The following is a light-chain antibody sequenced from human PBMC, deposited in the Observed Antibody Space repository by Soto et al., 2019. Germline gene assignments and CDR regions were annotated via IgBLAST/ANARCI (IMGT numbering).Light chain of an antibody. V-gene: IGKV1-39*01. Sequence: DIQMTQSPSSLSPSVGDRVTITCLASQSISSYLNWYQQKPGKAPKLLIYAASSLQSGVPSRFSGSGSGTDFTLTISSLQPEDFATYYCQQSYSTLRTFGQGTKVDIK. CDR3: QQSYSTLRT. J-gene: IGKJ1*01. CDR2: AAS. CDR1: QSISSY.